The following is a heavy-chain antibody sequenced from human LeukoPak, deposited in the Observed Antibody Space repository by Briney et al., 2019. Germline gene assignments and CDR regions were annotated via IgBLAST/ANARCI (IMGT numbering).Heavy chain of an antibody. J-gene: IGHJ5*02. CDR2: IYHSGSTY. V-gene: IGHV4-38-2*02. D-gene: IGHD6-19*01. CDR1: GYSISSGYY. CDR3: ARGMYSSGWYSPWFDP. Sequence: SETLSLTCTVSGYSISSGYYWGWVRQPPGKGLQWIGSIYHSGSTYYYNPSLKSRVTVSGDKSKNQFSLKLSSVTAADTAVYYCARGMYSSGWYSPWFDPWGQGTLVTVSS.